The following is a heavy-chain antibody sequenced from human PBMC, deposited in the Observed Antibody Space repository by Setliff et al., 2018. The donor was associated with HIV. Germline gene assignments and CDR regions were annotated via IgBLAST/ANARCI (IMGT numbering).Heavy chain of an antibody. J-gene: IGHJ4*02. D-gene: IGHD4-17*01. V-gene: IGHV4-59*01. Sequence: SETLSLTCTVSDDSISSNYWSWIRQSAGKGLEYIGYINYSWRTTYNPSLKSRVSMSIDTSKNQFSLRLSSVTAADTAVYYCARDPPGHGDSNDYWGQGTLVTVSS. CDR3: ARDPPGHGDSNDY. CDR2: INYSWRT. CDR1: DDSISSNY.